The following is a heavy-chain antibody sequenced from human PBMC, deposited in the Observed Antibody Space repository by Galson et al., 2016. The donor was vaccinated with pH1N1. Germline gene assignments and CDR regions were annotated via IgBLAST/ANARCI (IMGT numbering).Heavy chain of an antibody. Sequence: SVKVSCKASGDNFNFFAISWVRQAPGRGPEWLGGIIPVLGTPTYAQRFQGRVTITADKSTTTGYLDLSSLTSEDTAVYYCARMGSIETLFDDWGQGTLLAVSP. V-gene: IGHV1-69*10. D-gene: IGHD3-16*01. CDR3: ARMGSIETLFDD. CDR2: IIPVLGTP. J-gene: IGHJ4*02. CDR1: GDNFNFFA.